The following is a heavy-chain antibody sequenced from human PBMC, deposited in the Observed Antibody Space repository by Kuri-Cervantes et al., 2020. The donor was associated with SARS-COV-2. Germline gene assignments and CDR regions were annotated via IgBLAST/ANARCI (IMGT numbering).Heavy chain of an antibody. CDR1: GGSISSSSYY. V-gene: IGHV4-39*01. Sequence: SETLSLTCTVSGGSISSSSYYWGWIRQPPGKGLEWIGSIYYSGSTYYNPSLKSRVTISVGTSKNQFSLKLSSVTAADTAVYYCATTGYSSGWYNFDYWGQGTLVTVSS. CDR2: IYYSGST. J-gene: IGHJ4*02. D-gene: IGHD6-19*01. CDR3: ATTGYSSGWYNFDY.